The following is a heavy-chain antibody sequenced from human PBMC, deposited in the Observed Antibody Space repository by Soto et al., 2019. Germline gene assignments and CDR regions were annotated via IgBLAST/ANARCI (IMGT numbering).Heavy chain of an antibody. D-gene: IGHD2-15*01. Sequence: PSETLSLTCAVYGGSFSGYYWNWIRQPPGKGLEWIGENNHSGSTKYNPSLKSRVTISVDTSKNQFSLKLSSMTAADTAVYYCARRRTNCSGDNCYSLFDSWGPGTLVTVSS. CDR3: ARRRTNCSGDNCYSLFDS. V-gene: IGHV4-34*01. CDR2: NNHSGST. J-gene: IGHJ4*02. CDR1: GGSFSGYY.